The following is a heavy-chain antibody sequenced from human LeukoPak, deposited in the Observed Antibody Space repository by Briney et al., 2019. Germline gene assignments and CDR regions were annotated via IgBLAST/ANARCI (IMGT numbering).Heavy chain of an antibody. Sequence: GGSLRLSCAASGFTFTSYAMSWVRQALGKGLEWVSGISAGGENTDYADSVKGRFTISRDNSKNTLYLQVNSLRAEDTAVYYCARGDVVVVAATPPRKNYYYYGMDVWGQGTTVTVSS. V-gene: IGHV3-23*01. J-gene: IGHJ6*02. CDR1: GFTFTSYA. CDR3: ARGDVVVVAATPPRKNYYYYGMDV. D-gene: IGHD2-15*01. CDR2: ISAGGENT.